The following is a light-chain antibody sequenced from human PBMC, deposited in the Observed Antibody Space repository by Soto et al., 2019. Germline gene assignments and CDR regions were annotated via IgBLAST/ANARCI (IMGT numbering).Light chain of an antibody. CDR2: GSS. Sequence: EIVMTQSPATLSVSPGERATLSCRASQSVSSNLAWYQQKPGQAPRLLIYGSSTRATGIPARFSGSGYWTEFTLTISSLQSEDFEVYYCQQYNNWPWTFGQGTKVEIK. J-gene: IGKJ1*01. CDR1: QSVSSN. CDR3: QQYNNWPWT. V-gene: IGKV3-15*01.